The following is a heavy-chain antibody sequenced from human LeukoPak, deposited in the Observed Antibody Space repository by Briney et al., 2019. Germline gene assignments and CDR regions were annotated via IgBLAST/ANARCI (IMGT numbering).Heavy chain of an antibody. CDR2: ISNSGNTI. Sequence: AGGSLRLSCAASGFTFSDYHMSWIRQAPGKGLEWVSYISNSGNTIYYVDSVKGRFTISRDSAKNFLYLQMNSLRAEDTAVYFCARGRATKNSDYWGQGTLVTVSS. CDR3: ARGRATKNSDY. D-gene: IGHD1-26*01. V-gene: IGHV3-11*01. J-gene: IGHJ4*02. CDR1: GFTFSDYH.